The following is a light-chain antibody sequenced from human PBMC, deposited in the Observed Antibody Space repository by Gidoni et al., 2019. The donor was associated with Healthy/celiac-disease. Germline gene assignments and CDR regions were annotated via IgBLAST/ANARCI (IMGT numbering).Light chain of an antibody. CDR1: QSISSY. Sequence: DIQMTQSPSSLSASVGDRVTITCRASQSISSYLNWYQQKPGKAPKLLIYAASSLQSGVPSRFSGSGYGTDFNLTISSLKPEDFATYYCQQSYSTPPYTFGQGTKLEIK. J-gene: IGKJ2*01. CDR2: AAS. V-gene: IGKV1-39*01. CDR3: QQSYSTPPYT.